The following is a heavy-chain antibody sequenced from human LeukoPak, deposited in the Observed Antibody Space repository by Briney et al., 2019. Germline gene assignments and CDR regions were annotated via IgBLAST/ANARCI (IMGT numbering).Heavy chain of an antibody. D-gene: IGHD4-17*01. V-gene: IGHV7-4-1*02. Sequence: GASVKVSCKASGYILTSYAMNWVRQAPGQGLEWMGWINTYNGNPTYAQGFTGRFVFSVDTSVSTTYLQISSLMPEDTAVYYCAREAFTVTMEGIDYWGQGTLVTVSS. J-gene: IGHJ4*02. CDR2: INTYNGNP. CDR1: GYILTSYA. CDR3: AREAFTVTMEGIDY.